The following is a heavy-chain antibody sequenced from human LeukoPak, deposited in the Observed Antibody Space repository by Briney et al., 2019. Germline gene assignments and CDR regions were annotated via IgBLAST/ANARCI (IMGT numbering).Heavy chain of an antibody. CDR1: GGSIRGSNYF. CDR2: IYYSGST. D-gene: IGHD1-14*01. J-gene: IGHJ3*02. V-gene: IGHV4-39*01. Sequence: SETLSLTCTVSGGSIRGSNYFWGWIRQPPGKGLEWIGTIYYSGSTYYSPSLKSRVTISVDTSKNQLSLKLSSVTAADTAVYYCARQALSGEPIWGQGTMVTVSS. CDR3: ARQALSGEPI.